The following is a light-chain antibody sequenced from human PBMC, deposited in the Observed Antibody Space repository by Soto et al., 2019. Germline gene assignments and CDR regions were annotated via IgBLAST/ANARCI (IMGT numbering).Light chain of an antibody. CDR2: GAS. V-gene: IGKV3-20*01. J-gene: IGKJ3*01. Sequence: EIVLTQSPGTLSLSPGERATLSCRASQSVSSNNLAWYQQRPGQAPRVVIYGASTRATGIPEGFSGSGSGTDFTLTISSLEPEDFAVYYCQQYGRSPFTFGPGTKVDIK. CDR1: QSVSSNN. CDR3: QQYGRSPFT.